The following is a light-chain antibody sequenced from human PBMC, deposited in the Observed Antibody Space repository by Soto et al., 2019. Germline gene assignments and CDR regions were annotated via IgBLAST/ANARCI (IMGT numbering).Light chain of an antibody. CDR1: QDINIY. J-gene: IGKJ4*01. V-gene: IGKV1-9*01. Sequence: DIRLTQSPSFLSASVGDRVTITCRASQDINIYLAWYQQKPGKAPNLLIYPASTLQSGVPSRFSGSGSATEFTLTISSLQPEDFATYHCQQLNSYPLTFGGGTKVEIK. CDR2: PAS. CDR3: QQLNSYPLT.